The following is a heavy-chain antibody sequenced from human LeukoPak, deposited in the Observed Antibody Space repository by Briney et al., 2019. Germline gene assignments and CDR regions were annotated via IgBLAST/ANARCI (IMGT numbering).Heavy chain of an antibody. CDR3: ARVVAAGFSYYYYYGMDV. CDR2: INPNSGGT. V-gene: IGHV1-2*02. D-gene: IGHD6-13*01. CDR1: GYTFTGYY. Sequence: EASVKVSCKASGYTFTGYYMHWARQAPGQGLEWMGWINPNSGGTNYAQKFQGRVTMTRDTSISTAYMELSRLRSDDTAVYYCARVVAAGFSYYYYYGMDVWGQGTTVTVSS. J-gene: IGHJ6*02.